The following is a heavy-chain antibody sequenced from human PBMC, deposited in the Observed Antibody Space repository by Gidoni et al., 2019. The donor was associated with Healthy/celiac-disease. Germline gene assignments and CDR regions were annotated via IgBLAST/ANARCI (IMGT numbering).Heavy chain of an antibody. CDR3: ARDQNRIVGARTDAFDI. V-gene: IGHV3-7*01. CDR1: GFTFSSYW. Sequence: EVQLVESGGGLVQPGGSLRLSCAASGFTFSSYWMSWVRQAPGKGLEWVANIKQDGSEKYYVDSVKGRFTISRDNAKNSLYLQMNSLRAEDTAVYYCARDQNRIVGARTDAFDIWGQGTMVTVSS. D-gene: IGHD1-26*01. CDR2: IKQDGSEK. J-gene: IGHJ3*02.